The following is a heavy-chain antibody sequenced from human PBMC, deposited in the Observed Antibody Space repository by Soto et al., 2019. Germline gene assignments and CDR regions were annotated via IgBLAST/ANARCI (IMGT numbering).Heavy chain of an antibody. CDR3: AKGGAYQGLSYYYMDV. CDR2: ISGSGGST. J-gene: IGHJ6*03. D-gene: IGHD2-21*01. Sequence: GGPLRLSCAASGFTFSSYAMSWVRQAPGKGLEWVSAISGSGGSTYYADSVKGRFTISRDNSKNTLYLQMNSLRAEDTAVYYCAKGGAYQGLSYYYMDVWGKGTTVTVSS. V-gene: IGHV3-23*01. CDR1: GFTFSSYA.